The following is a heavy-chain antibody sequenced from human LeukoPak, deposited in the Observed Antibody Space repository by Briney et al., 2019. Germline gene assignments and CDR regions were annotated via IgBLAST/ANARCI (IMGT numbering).Heavy chain of an antibody. CDR2: IVVGSGNR. CDR3: AAEAAYYYDSRDAFDV. D-gene: IGHD3-22*01. Sequence: SVKVSCKASGSTFTSSAVQRVRQARGQRLEWIGWIVVGSGNRNYAQKFQERVTITRDMSTSIVYMELSSLSSEDTAVYYCAAEAAYYYDSRDAFDVWGQGTMVTVSS. V-gene: IGHV1-58*01. CDR1: GSTFTSSA. J-gene: IGHJ3*01.